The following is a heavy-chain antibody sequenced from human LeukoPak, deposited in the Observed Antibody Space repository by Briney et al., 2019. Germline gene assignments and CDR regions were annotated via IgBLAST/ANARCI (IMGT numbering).Heavy chain of an antibody. D-gene: IGHD6-13*01. V-gene: IGHV3-72*01. CDR1: GFTITDHH. Sequence: GGSLRLSCAASGFTITDHHMDWVRQAPGKGMEWVGRSQTTKPNSCTTEYAASVKGRFTISRDDSKNSLYLQLNSLKTEDTAVYYCVRVATTSSGWYHFDNWGQGTLVTVSS. J-gene: IGHJ4*02. CDR3: VRVATTSSGWYHFDN. CDR2: SQTTKPNSCTT.